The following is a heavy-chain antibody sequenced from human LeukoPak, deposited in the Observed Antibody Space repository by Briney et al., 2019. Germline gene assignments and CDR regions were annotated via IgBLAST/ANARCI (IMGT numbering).Heavy chain of an antibody. CDR3: ARASYYHDSSGYQHNFDY. CDR1: GFTFSTYW. J-gene: IGHJ4*02. Sequence: PGGSLRLSCVASGFTFSTYWMHWVRQAPGKGLVWVSRIRHDAGVTIYADAVKGRFTISRDNAKSTLYLQMNSLRAEDTAVYYCARASYYHDSSGYQHNFDYWGQGTLVTVSS. V-gene: IGHV3-74*01. D-gene: IGHD3-22*01. CDR2: IRHDAGVT.